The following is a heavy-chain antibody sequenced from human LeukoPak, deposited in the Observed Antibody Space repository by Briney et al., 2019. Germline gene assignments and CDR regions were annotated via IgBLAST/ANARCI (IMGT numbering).Heavy chain of an antibody. V-gene: IGHV4-59*01. Sequence: SETLSLTCTVSGGSISYYSWSWIRQPPGKGLEWIGYIYDSGNTNYNPSLKSRVTISVDTSKNQFSLKLSSVTAADTAVYYCARLLPPYSSSVVNWFDPWGQGTLVTVSS. CDR1: GGSISYYS. CDR2: IYDSGNT. J-gene: IGHJ5*02. CDR3: ARLLPPYSSSVVNWFDP. D-gene: IGHD6-13*01.